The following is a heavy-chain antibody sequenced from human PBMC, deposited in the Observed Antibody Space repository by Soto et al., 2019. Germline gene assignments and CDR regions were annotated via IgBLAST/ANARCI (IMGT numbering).Heavy chain of an antibody. CDR1: GYSFTSYW. Sequence: PGESLKISCKGSGYSFTSYWIGWVRQMPGKGLEWMGIIYPGDSDTRYSPSFQGQVTISADKSISTAYLQWSSLKASDTAMYYCARHFRDGYNLGYYYYGMDVWGQGTTVTVSS. V-gene: IGHV5-51*01. D-gene: IGHD5-12*01. J-gene: IGHJ6*02. CDR2: IYPGDSDT. CDR3: ARHFRDGYNLGYYYYGMDV.